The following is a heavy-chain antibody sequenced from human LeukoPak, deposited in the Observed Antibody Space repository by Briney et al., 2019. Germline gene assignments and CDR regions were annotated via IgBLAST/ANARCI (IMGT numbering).Heavy chain of an antibody. Sequence: GGSLRLSCAASGFTFNNYLMSWFHQAPGKGLEWVSVLFTGGGRTLYADSVKGRFTISGDTSRTTLYLQMNGLRAEDTAVYYCAKECDYSPGHKFDLWGQGTLVTVSS. D-gene: IGHD3-10*01. CDR1: GFTFNNYL. CDR3: AKECDYSPGHKFDL. V-gene: IGHV3-23*01. J-gene: IGHJ4*02. CDR2: LFTGGGRT.